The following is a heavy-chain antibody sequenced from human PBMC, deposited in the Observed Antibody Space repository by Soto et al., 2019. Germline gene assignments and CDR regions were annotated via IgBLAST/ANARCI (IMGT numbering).Heavy chain of an antibody. CDR2: ISSSSSYI. V-gene: IGHV3-21*01. Sequence: PGGSLRLSCAASGFTFSSYSMNWVRQAPGKGLEWVSSISSSSSYIYYADSVKGQFTISRDNAKNTLYLQMNRLRAEDTTEYNSARLVRYCSGGSCLRFGYYGMDVWGQGT. J-gene: IGHJ6*02. CDR3: ARLVRYCSGGSCLRFGYYGMDV. D-gene: IGHD2-15*01. CDR1: GFTFSSYS.